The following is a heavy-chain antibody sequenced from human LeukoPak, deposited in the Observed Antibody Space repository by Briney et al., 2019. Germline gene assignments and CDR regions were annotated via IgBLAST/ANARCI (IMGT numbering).Heavy chain of an antibody. D-gene: IGHD6-6*01. V-gene: IGHV3-11*04. CDR2: ISGTSLTI. Sequence: GGSLRLSCAASAFTFSDYHMSWVRQAPGRGLEWVSYISGTSLTIFYADSVKGRFTVSRDNAKNSLYLQMNSLRAEDTAVYYCARMIADRPHYYYYMDVWGTGTTVTVSS. CDR3: ARMIADRPHYYYYMDV. J-gene: IGHJ6*03. CDR1: AFTFSDYH.